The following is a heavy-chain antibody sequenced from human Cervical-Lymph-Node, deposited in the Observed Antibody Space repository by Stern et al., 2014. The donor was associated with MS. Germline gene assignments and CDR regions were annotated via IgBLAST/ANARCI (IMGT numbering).Heavy chain of an antibody. CDR2: INPTGSVT. V-gene: IGHV1-46*01. CDR1: GYTFTNYY. Sequence: QVQLLQPGPEVKKPGASVMVSCKTSGYTFTNYYIHWVRQAPGQGLEWMGIINPTGSVTASAQKFQGRLTMTRDTSTTTVYMRLITLTSEDTAMYYCTRAVGGVGREWGQGTLVFVSS. CDR3: TRAVGGVGRE. J-gene: IGHJ4*02. D-gene: IGHD3-16*01.